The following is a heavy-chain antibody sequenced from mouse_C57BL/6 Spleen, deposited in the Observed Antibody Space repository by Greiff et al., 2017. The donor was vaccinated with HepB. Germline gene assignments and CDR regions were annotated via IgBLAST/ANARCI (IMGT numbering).Heavy chain of an antibody. Sequence: VQLQQSGAELVKPGASVKISCKASGYAFSSYWMNWVKQRPGKGLEWIGQIYPGDGDTNYNGKFKGKATLTADNSSSTAYMQLSSLTSEDSAVYFCAINYYGSSPYYFDYWGQGTTLTVSS. J-gene: IGHJ2*01. CDR1: GYAFSSYW. V-gene: IGHV1-80*01. CDR3: AINYYGSSPYYFDY. CDR2: IYPGDGDT. D-gene: IGHD1-1*01.